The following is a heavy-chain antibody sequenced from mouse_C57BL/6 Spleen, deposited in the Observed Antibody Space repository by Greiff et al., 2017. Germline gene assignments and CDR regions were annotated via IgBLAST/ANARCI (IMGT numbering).Heavy chain of an antibody. D-gene: IGHD2-3*01. CDR1: GYTFTSYW. Sequence: QVQLQQPGAELVRPGSSVKLSCKASGYTFTSYWMHWVKQRPIQGLEWIGNIDPSDSETHYNQKFKDKATLTVDKSSSTAYMQLSSLTSADSAVYYCASEDDLAWFAYWGQGVLVTVDA. V-gene: IGHV1-52*01. CDR2: IDPSDSET. CDR3: ASEDDLAWFAY. J-gene: IGHJ3*01.